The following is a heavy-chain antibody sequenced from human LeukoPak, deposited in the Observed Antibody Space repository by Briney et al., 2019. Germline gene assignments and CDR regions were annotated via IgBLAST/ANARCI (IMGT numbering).Heavy chain of an antibody. D-gene: IGHD3-9*01. V-gene: IGHV3-7*04. CDR2: IKQDGSEK. CDR1: GFTFSNYW. Sequence: PGGSLRLSCAASGFTFSNYWMSWVRQAPGKGLEWVANIKQDGSEKYYVDSLKGRFTISRDNAKNSLYLQMTSLGADDTAVYYCARENYDILTYFGTGMDVWGQGTTVTVSS. J-gene: IGHJ6*02. CDR3: ARENYDILTYFGTGMDV.